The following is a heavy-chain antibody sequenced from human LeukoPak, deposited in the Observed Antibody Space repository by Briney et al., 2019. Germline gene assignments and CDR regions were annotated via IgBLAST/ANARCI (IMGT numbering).Heavy chain of an antibody. Sequence: GASVKVSCKASGGTSSSYAISWVRQAPGQGLEWMGIINPSGGSTSYAQKFQGRVTMTRDMSTSTVYMELSSLRSEDTAVYYCARVYCSGGSCRNWFDPWGQGTLVTVSS. D-gene: IGHD2-15*01. J-gene: IGHJ5*02. V-gene: IGHV1-46*01. CDR1: GGTSSSYA. CDR2: INPSGGST. CDR3: ARVYCSGGSCRNWFDP.